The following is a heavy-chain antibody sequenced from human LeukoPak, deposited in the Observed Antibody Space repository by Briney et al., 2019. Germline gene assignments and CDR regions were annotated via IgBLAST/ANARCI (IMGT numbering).Heavy chain of an antibody. CDR2: ISWDGGST. Sequence: GAFLRFSCAASGFTFDDYAMHWVRQAPGKGLEWVSIISWDGGSTYYADSVKGRFTIPRDNSKNSLYLQMNSLRAEDTALYYCAKGKGSGGRDWFDYWGQGTLVTVSS. CDR3: AKGKGSGGRDWFDY. J-gene: IGHJ4*02. V-gene: IGHV3-43D*03. D-gene: IGHD6-19*01. CDR1: GFTFDDYA.